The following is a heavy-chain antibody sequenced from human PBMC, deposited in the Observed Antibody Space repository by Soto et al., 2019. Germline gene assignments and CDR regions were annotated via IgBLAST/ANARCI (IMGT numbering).Heavy chain of an antibody. D-gene: IGHD3-10*01. J-gene: IGHJ6*02. CDR3: TTDLATTTMVRGVINRYNYYYGMDV. CDR1: GFTFSNAW. CDR2: IKSKTDGGTT. V-gene: IGHV3-15*07. Sequence: GGSLRLSCAASGFTFSNAWMNWVRQAPGKGLEWVGRIKSKTDGGTTDYAAPVKDRFTISRDDSKNTLYLQMNSLKTEDTAVYYCTTDLATTTMVRGVINRYNYYYGMDVWGQGTTVTVSS.